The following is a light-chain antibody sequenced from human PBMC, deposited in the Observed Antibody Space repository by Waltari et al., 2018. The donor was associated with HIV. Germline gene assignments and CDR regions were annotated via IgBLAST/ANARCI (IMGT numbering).Light chain of an antibody. J-gene: IGLJ2*01. CDR2: DVS. CDR1: RSDIGAYNY. V-gene: IGLV2-8*01. CDR3: ASHAGSKDV. Sequence: QSALTQPPSASGSPGQSVTISCTGTRSDIGAYNYVSWFQQHPGKAPKLMIFDVSKRPSWVPDRFSGSKSGNTASLTVSGLQAEDEADYYCASHAGSKDVFGGGTKLTVL.